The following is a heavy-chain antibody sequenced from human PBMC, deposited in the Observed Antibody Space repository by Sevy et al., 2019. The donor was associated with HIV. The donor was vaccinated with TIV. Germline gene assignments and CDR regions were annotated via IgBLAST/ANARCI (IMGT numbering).Heavy chain of an antibody. CDR1: GFTFSDYT. J-gene: IGHJ6*02. D-gene: IGHD3-9*01. Sequence: GGSLRLSCAASGFTFSDYTIHWVRQAPGKGLEWVAFIWYDGSNKYYTDFVKGRFAISRDNSKNTLYLQMNSLRVEDTAVYYCAKLVVPAASNVDILTGYPDLRVNYGMDVWGQGTTVTVSS. V-gene: IGHV3-30*02. CDR3: AKLVVPAASNVDILTGYPDLRVNYGMDV. CDR2: IWYDGSNK.